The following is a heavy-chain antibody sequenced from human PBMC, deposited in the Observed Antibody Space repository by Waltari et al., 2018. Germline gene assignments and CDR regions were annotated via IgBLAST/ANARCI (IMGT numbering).Heavy chain of an antibody. J-gene: IGHJ3*02. CDR3: ARVGDQIRAFDI. CDR1: GGSLSSYY. D-gene: IGHD2-2*01. V-gene: IGHV4-4*07. CDR2: IYTSGST. Sequence: QVQLQESGPGLVKPSETLSLTCTVSGGSLSSYYWPWSRQPAGKGLEWIGRIYTSGSTNYNPSLKSRVTMSVDTSKNQFSLKLSSVTAADTAVYYCARVGDQIRAFDIWGQGTMVTVSS.